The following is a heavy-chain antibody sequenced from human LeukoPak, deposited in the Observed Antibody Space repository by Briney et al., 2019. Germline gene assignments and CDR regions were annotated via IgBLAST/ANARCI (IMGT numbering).Heavy chain of an antibody. CDR2: ISSSSSYT. D-gene: IGHD3-10*01. CDR1: GFTFSDYY. V-gene: IGHV3-11*06. Sequence: KPGGSLRLSCAASGFTFSDYYMSWIRQAPGKGLEWVSCISSSSSYTNYADSVKGRFTISRDNAKNSLYLQMNSLRAEDTAVYYCARDAGRDLWFGEPPYYYYGMDVWGKGTTVTVSS. CDR3: ARDAGRDLWFGEPPYYYYGMDV. J-gene: IGHJ6*04.